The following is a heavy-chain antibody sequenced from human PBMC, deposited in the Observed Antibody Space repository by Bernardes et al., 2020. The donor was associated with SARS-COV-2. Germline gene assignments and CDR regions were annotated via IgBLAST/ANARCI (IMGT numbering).Heavy chain of an antibody. Sequence: ASLTASCKSSVYSFTVHYIHWVRQPSGQGLSWMVWTNPNIGGTNFAQHFQGRVTMTRDTSISTAYMELSRLRSDDTAVYFCALPPTNYDRYGMDVWGQGTTVTVSS. CDR2: TNPNIGGT. D-gene: IGHD3-22*01. CDR1: VYSFTVHY. CDR3: ALPPTNYDRYGMDV. J-gene: IGHJ6*02. V-gene: IGHV1-2*02.